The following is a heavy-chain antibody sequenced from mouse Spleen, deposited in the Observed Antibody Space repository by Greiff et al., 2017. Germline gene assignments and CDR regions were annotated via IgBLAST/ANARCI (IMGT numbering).Heavy chain of an antibody. CDR3: TRSLWYLRGAMDY. J-gene: IGHJ4*01. CDR2: INPSNGGT. CDR1: GYTFTSYY. Sequence: QVQLKESGAELVKPGASVKLSCKASGYTFTSYYMYWVKQRPGQGLEWIGEINPSNGGTNFNEKFKSKATLTVDKSSSTAYMQLSSLTSEDSAVYYCTRSLWYLRGAMDYWGQGTSVTVSS. V-gene: IGHV1S81*02. D-gene: IGHD2-1*01.